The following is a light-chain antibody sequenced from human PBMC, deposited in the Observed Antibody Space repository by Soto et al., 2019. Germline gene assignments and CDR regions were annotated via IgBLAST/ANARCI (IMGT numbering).Light chain of an antibody. CDR1: QSVSSN. CDR3: QQYNNWPWT. V-gene: IGKV3-15*01. J-gene: IGKJ1*01. CDR2: GAS. Sequence: EIVMTQSPATLSVSPGERATLSCRASQSVSSNLAWYQQKRGQAPRLLIYGASTRATGIPARFSGSGSGTEFTLTISSLQSEDFAVYNCQQYNNWPWTFGQGTKVEIK.